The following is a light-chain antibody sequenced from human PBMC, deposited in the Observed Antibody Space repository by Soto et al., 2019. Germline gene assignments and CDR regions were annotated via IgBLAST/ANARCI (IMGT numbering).Light chain of an antibody. CDR3: QQYNNWWT. Sequence: EIVMTQSPATLSVSPGERATLSCRASQSVSSNLAWYQQKPGQAPRLLIYGASTRATGIPARFSGSGSGTEFTLTISSLQSEAFAVYCCQQYNNWWTFGQGTKVEIK. V-gene: IGKV3-15*01. CDR1: QSVSSN. J-gene: IGKJ1*01. CDR2: GAS.